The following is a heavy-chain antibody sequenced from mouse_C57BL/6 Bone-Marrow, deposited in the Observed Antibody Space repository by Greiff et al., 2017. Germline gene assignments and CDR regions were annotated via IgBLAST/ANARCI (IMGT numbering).Heavy chain of an antibody. D-gene: IGHD4-1*01. CDR3: ARNWAYYFYY. Sequence: QVQLQQSGPGLVLPSQSLSITCTVSGFSLTSYGVHWVRQSPGKGLEWLGVIWSGGSTYYNAAFISRLSISKDNSKSQVFFKMNSLQADDTAIYFCARNWAYYFYYWGQGTTLTVSS. CDR1: GFSLTSYG. J-gene: IGHJ2*01. CDR2: IWSGGST. V-gene: IGHV2-2*01.